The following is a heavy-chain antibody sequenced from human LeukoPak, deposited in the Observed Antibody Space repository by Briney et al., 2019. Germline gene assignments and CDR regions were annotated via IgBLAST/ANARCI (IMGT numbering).Heavy chain of an antibody. D-gene: IGHD6-13*01. CDR2: IYYSGST. CDR3: ARGPQAGPHIDY. Sequence: SETLSLTCAVSGGSISSYYWSWIRQPPGKGLEWIGYIYYSGSTNYNPSLKSRVTISVDTSKNQFSLKLSSVTAADTAVYYCARGPQAGPHIDYWGQGTLVTVSS. V-gene: IGHV4-59*01. J-gene: IGHJ4*02. CDR1: GGSISSYY.